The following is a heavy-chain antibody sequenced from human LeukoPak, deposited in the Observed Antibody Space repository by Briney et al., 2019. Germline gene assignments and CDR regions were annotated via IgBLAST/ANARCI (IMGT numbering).Heavy chain of an antibody. CDR1: GGSISSSRDY. V-gene: IGHV4-39*01. J-gene: IGHJ4*02. CDR3: ARLQFLSGGYYAFDS. Sequence: SETLSLTCTVSGGSISSSRDYWAWLRQPPGKGLEWIANIYYSGSTYYSPSLKSRVTISVDTSKNQFSLRLSSVTAADTAVYYCARLQFLSGGYYAFDSWDQGSQVSDSS. CDR2: IYYSGST. D-gene: IGHD3-3*01.